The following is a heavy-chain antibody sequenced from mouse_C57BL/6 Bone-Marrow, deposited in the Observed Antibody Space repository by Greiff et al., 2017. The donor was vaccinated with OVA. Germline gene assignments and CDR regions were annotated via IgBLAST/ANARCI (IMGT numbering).Heavy chain of an antibody. V-gene: IGHV1-64*01. J-gene: IGHJ1*03. CDR2: IHPNSGST. Sequence: QVQLQQPGAELVKPGASVKLSCKASGYTFTSYWMHWVKQRPGQGLEWIGMIHPNSGSTNYNEKFKSKATLTVDKSSSTAYMQLSSLTSEDSAVYYCSGYGNSWYFDVWGTGTTVTVSS. D-gene: IGHD2-10*02. CDR3: SGYGNSWYFDV. CDR1: GYTFTSYW.